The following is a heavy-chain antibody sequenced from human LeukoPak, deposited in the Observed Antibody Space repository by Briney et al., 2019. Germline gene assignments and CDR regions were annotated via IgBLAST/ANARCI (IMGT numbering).Heavy chain of an antibody. D-gene: IGHD3-3*01. CDR1: GFTFSSYA. Sequence: GSLRLSCAASGFTFSSYAMHWVRQAPGKGLEWVAVISYDGSNKYYADSVKGRFTISRDNSKNTLYLQMNSLRAEDTAVYYCAKDRGVGYDFWSGYAETYYFDYWGQGTLVTVSS. V-gene: IGHV3-30-3*01. J-gene: IGHJ4*02. CDR2: ISYDGSNK. CDR3: AKDRGVGYDFWSGYAETYYFDY.